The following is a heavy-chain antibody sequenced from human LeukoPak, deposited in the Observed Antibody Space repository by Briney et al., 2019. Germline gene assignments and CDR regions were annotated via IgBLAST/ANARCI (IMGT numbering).Heavy chain of an antibody. CDR1: GGSIRSYY. D-gene: IGHD6-13*01. J-gene: IGHJ5*02. V-gene: IGHV4-4*07. CDR3: AREVAAAGTRWFDP. Sequence: SETLSLTCTVSGGSIRSYYWSWIRQPAGKGLEWIGRIYTSGSTNYSPSLKSRVTMSVDTSKNQFSLTLSSVTAADTAVYYCAREVAAAGTRWFDPWGQGTLVTVSS. CDR2: IYTSGST.